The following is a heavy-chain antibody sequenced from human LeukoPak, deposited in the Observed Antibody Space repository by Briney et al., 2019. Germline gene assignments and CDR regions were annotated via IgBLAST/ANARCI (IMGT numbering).Heavy chain of an antibody. CDR3: ARDRDSSGYYHFFDY. CDR2: ISSNGGST. D-gene: IGHD3-22*01. J-gene: IGHJ4*02. Sequence: GGSLRLSCAASGFTFSSYAMHWARQAPGKGLEYVTAISSNGGSTYYANSVKGRFTISRDNSKNTLYLQMGSLRAEDMAVYYCARDRDSSGYYHFFDYWGQGTLVTVSS. V-gene: IGHV3-64*01. CDR1: GFTFSSYA.